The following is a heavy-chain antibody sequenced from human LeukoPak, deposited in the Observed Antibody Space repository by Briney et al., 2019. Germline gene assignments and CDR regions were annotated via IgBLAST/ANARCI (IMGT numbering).Heavy chain of an antibody. D-gene: IGHD3-10*01. V-gene: IGHV3-23*01. CDR3: AKRRSPMVRGVNVDY. J-gene: IGHJ4*02. CDR2: ISGTGGST. CDR1: GFTFSSYA. Sequence: GGSLRLSCAASGFTFSSYAMSWVRQAPGKGLGWVSSISGTGGSTNYADSVKGRFTISRDNSKNTLYLQMNSLRAEDTAVYYCAKRRSPMVRGVNVDYWGQGTLVTVSS.